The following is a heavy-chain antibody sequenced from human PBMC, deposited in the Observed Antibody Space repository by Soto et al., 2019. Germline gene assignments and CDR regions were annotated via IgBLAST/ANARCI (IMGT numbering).Heavy chain of an antibody. V-gene: IGHV1-18*01. CDR1: GYTFTSYG. Sequence: GASVKVSCKASGYTFTSYGISWVRQAPGQGLEWMGWISAYNGNTNYAQKLQGRVTMTTDTSTSTAYMELRSLRSDDTAVYYCARDREFWSGYYVWFDPWGQGTPVTVSS. D-gene: IGHD3-3*01. CDR3: ARDREFWSGYYVWFDP. J-gene: IGHJ5*02. CDR2: ISAYNGNT.